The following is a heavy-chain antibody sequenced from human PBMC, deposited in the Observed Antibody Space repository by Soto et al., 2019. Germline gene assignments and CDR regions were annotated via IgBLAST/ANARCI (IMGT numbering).Heavy chain of an antibody. CDR2: IYPGDSDT. Sequence: GESLKISCKGSGYGFTSYWIGWVRQMPGKRLEWMGIIYPGDSDTRYCPSIQGQDTISADKSISTAYLQWSSLKASDTAMYYCARVTYYYESSGPGAFDIWGQGTMVTVSS. CDR1: GYGFTSYW. V-gene: IGHV5-51*01. D-gene: IGHD3-22*01. J-gene: IGHJ3*02. CDR3: ARVTYYYESSGPGAFDI.